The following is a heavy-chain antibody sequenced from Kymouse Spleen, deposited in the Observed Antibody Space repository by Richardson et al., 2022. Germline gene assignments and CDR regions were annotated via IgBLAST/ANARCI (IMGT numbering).Heavy chain of an antibody. CDR1: GFTFSSYS. CDR2: ISSSSSYI. Sequence: EVQLVESGGGLVKPGGSLRLSCAASGFTFSSYSMNWVRQAPGKGLEWVSSISSSSSYIYYADSVKGRFTISRDNAKNSLYLQMNSLRAEDTAVYYCARVGSVLNWNYDWFDPWGQGTLVTVSS. D-gene: IGHD1-7*01. CDR3: ARVGSVLNWNYDWFDP. J-gene: IGHJ5*02. V-gene: IGHV3-21*03.